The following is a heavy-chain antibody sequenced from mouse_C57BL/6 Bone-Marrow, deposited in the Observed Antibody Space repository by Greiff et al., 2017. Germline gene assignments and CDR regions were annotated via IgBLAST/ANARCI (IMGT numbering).Heavy chain of an antibody. CDR3: ARSTYYSNYGYFDV. CDR1: GYSFTSYY. J-gene: IGHJ1*03. Sequence: VKLQESGPELVKPGASVKISCKASGYSFTSYYIHWVKQRPGQGLEWIGWIYPGSGNTKYNEKFKGKATLTADTSSSTAYMQLSSLTSEDSAVYYCARSTYYSNYGYFDVWGTGTTVTVSS. CDR2: IYPGSGNT. D-gene: IGHD2-5*01. V-gene: IGHV1-66*01.